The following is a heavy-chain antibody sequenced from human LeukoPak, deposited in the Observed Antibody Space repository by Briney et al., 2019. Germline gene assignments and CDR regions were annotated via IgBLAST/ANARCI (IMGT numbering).Heavy chain of an antibody. CDR2: IKQDGSEK. J-gene: IGHJ4*02. V-gene: IGHV3-7*03. CDR1: GFTFGSYW. Sequence: PGGSLRLSCAASGFTFGSYWISWVRQAPGKGLEWVANIKQDGSEKYYVDSVKGRFTISRDKAKNSLYLQTNSLRAEDTAVYYCARAKSLFDSWGQGTLVTASS. D-gene: IGHD3-10*01. CDR3: ARAKSLFDS.